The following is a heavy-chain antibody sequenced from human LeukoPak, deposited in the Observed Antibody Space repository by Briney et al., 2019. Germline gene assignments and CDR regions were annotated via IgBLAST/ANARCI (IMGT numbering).Heavy chain of an antibody. CDR3: AKPATSARGYSYGLRLPLDY. Sequence: GRSLRLSCAASGFTFRSYGIHWVRQAPGKGLEWVAVISSDGSNKYYADSVKGRFTISRDNSKNTVYVQMNSLRAEDTAVYYCAKPATSARGYSYGLRLPLDYWGQGTLVTVSS. CDR2: ISSDGSNK. J-gene: IGHJ4*02. V-gene: IGHV3-30*18. CDR1: GFTFRSYG. D-gene: IGHD5-18*01.